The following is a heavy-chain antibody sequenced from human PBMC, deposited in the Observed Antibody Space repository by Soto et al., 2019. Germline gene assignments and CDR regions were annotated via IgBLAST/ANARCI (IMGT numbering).Heavy chain of an antibody. D-gene: IGHD3-16*01. V-gene: IGHV4-31*03. CDR2: IYYSRST. CDR1: GGSISSGGYY. Sequence: SETLSLTCTVSGGSISSGGYYWSWIRQHPGKGLEWIGYIYYSRSTYYNPSLKSRVTISVDTSKNQFSLKLSSVTAADTAVYYCASFSFGGVINWFDPWGQGTLVTVSS. J-gene: IGHJ5*02. CDR3: ASFSFGGVINWFDP.